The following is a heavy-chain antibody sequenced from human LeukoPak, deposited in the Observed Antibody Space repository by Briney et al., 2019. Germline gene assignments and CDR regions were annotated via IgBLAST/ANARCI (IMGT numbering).Heavy chain of an antibody. CDR3: ARDNRAVAGTIDY. CDR2: IYYSGST. J-gene: IGHJ4*02. Sequence: SETLSLTCTVSGGSISSSSYYWGWIRQPPGKGPEWIGSIYYSGSTYYNPSLKSRVTISVDTSKNQFSLKLSSVTAADTAVYYCARDNRAVAGTIDYWGQGTLVTVSS. V-gene: IGHV4-39*07. CDR1: GGSISSSSYY. D-gene: IGHD6-19*01.